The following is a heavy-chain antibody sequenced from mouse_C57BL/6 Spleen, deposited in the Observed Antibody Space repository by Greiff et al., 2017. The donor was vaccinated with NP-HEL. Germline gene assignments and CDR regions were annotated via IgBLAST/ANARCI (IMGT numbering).Heavy chain of an antibody. CDR2: INPNNGGT. Sequence: VQLQQSGPELVKPGASVKMSCKASGYTFTDYNMHWVKQSHGKSLEWIGYINPNNGGTSYNQKFKGKATLTVNKSSSTAYMELRSLTSEDSAVYYCARQGFYYDYDECAYWGQGTLVTVSA. V-gene: IGHV1-22*01. J-gene: IGHJ3*01. CDR1: GYTFTDYN. CDR3: ARQGFYYDYDECAY. D-gene: IGHD2-4*01.